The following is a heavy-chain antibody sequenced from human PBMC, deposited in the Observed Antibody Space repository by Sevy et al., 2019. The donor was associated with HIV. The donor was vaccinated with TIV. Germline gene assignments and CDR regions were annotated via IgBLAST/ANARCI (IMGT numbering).Heavy chain of an antibody. J-gene: IGHJ6*02. CDR2: IWYDGSNK. CDR1: GFTFSSYG. CDR3: ARDRAETRYYYYGMDV. V-gene: IGHV3-33*08. Sequence: GGSLRLSCVASGFTFSSYGMHWVRQAPGKGLEWVAVIWYDGSNKYYADSVKGRFTISRDNSKNTLYLQMNSLRAEDTAVYYCARDRAETRYYYYGMDVWGQGTTVTVSS.